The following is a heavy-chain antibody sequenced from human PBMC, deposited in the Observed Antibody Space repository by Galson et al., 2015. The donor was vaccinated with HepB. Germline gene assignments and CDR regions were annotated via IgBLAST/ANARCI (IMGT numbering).Heavy chain of an antibody. CDR1: GFTFSSYA. D-gene: IGHD6-6*01. CDR2: ISASGDAT. CDR3: AKIPRAGGVARPGFDY. J-gene: IGHJ4*02. Sequence: SLRLSCAASGFTFSSYAMSWVRQAPGKGLEWVSSISASGDATHYTDSVKGRFTISRDNSQTTLYLQMNSLRAEDTAVYFCAKIPRAGGVARPGFDYWGQGTLVTVSA. V-gene: IGHV3-23*01.